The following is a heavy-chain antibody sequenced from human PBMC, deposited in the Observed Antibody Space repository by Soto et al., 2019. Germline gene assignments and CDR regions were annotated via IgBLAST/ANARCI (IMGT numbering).Heavy chain of an antibody. V-gene: IGHV3-23*01. J-gene: IGHJ4*02. D-gene: IGHD2-2*01. Sequence: GGSLRLSCAASGFPFSDYAMSWVRPDPGKGLQWVSTISGSGDSTYYANSVKGRFTISRDNSRNTLDLQMNSLRVEDTAVYYCAKGGEGSCSKTSCLYFSDYWGQGTLVTVSS. CDR2: ISGSGDST. CDR1: GFPFSDYA. CDR3: AKGGEGSCSKTSCLYFSDY.